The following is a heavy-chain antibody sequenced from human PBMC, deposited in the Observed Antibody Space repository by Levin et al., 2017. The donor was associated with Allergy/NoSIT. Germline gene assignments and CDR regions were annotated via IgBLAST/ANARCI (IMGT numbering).Heavy chain of an antibody. CDR3: ARETTVVTGARSYFAMDV. CDR2: IDPSDSYT. J-gene: IGHJ6*02. Sequence: PEASVKVSCKTSGYIFTTYWISWVRQMPGKGLQWMGRIDPSDSYTIYNSSFQGRVTVSADRSISTAYLQWTSLEASDTAVYFCARETTVVTGARSYFAMDVWGQGTTVTVSS. D-gene: IGHD4-23*01. CDR1: GYIFTTYW. V-gene: IGHV5-10-1*01.